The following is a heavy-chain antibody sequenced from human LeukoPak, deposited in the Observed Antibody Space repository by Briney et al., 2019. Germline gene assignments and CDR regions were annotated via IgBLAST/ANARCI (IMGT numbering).Heavy chain of an antibody. V-gene: IGHV3-23*01. CDR2: IGSSGGDT. Sequence: GGSLRLSCAASGFTFSSYAMSWVRQAPGKGLEWDSAIGSSGGDTNYADSVKGRFTISRDNSKNTLYLQMNSLGAEDTAVYYCAKKIAAGTLSFDYWGQGTLVTVSS. D-gene: IGHD6-13*01. CDR1: GFTFSSYA. J-gene: IGHJ4*02. CDR3: AKKIAAGTLSFDY.